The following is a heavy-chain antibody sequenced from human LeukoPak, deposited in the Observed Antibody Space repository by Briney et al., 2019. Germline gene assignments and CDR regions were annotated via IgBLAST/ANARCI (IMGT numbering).Heavy chain of an antibody. CDR1: GFTFSTYW. CDR2: INQDGTEK. D-gene: IGHD2/OR15-2a*01. CDR3: ASNMGDY. Sequence: GGSLRLSCAASGFTFSTYWMTWVRQAPGKGLEWVANINQDGTEKNYVDSVKGRFTISRDNAKNSLYLQMNSLRAEDTAVYYCASNMGDYWGQGTLVTVSS. J-gene: IGHJ4*02. V-gene: IGHV3-7*02.